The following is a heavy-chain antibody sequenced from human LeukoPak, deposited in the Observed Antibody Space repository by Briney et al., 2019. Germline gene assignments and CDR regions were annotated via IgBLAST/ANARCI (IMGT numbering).Heavy chain of an antibody. J-gene: IGHJ5*02. CDR2: IYYTGST. CDR3: AACRNYDFWSGSPRNWFDP. V-gene: IGHV4-59*12. Sequence: SETLSLTCTISGGSISSYFWSWIRQPPGKGLEWIGYIYYTGSTNYNPSLKSRVTISVDTSKNQFSLKLSSVTAADTAVYYCAACRNYDFWSGSPRNWFDPWGQGTLVTVSS. D-gene: IGHD3-3*01. CDR1: GGSISSYF.